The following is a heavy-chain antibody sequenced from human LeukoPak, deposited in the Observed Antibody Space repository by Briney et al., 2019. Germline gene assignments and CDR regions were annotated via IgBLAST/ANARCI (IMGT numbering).Heavy chain of an antibody. Sequence: SETLSLTCAVSGVSFDDYYWAWVRQTPGKGLEWIGEINHSGYTNDSPSLKSRVTISLDTSKKQFSLKLSSVTAADTAVYYCASHYSKSGIDAFDIWGRGTVVTVSS. CDR3: ASHYSKSGIDAFDI. D-gene: IGHD6-13*01. CDR1: GVSFDDYY. V-gene: IGHV4-34*01. J-gene: IGHJ3*02. CDR2: INHSGYT.